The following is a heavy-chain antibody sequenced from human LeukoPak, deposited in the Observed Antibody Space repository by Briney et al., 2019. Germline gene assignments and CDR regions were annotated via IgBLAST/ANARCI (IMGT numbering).Heavy chain of an antibody. CDR3: ARAGIAAAGHDY. D-gene: IGHD6-13*01. J-gene: IGHJ4*02. Sequence: SETLSLTCTVSGASISSSDYFWTWIRQPPGKGLEWIGYIYYSGSTYYNPSLKSRVTISVDTSKNQFSLKLSSVTAADTAVYYCARAGIAAAGHDYWGQGTLVTVSS. V-gene: IGHV4-30-4*08. CDR1: GASISSSDYF. CDR2: IYYSGST.